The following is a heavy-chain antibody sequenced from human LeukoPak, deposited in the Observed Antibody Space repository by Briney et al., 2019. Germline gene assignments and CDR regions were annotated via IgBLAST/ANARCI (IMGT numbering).Heavy chain of an antibody. Sequence: ASVKVSCKASGYTFTGYYMHWVRQAPGQGLEWMGWINPSSGGTNYAQKFQGRVTMTRDTSISTAYMELSRLRSDDTAVYYCARARRGTAMVTSDYWGQGILVTVSS. D-gene: IGHD5-18*01. V-gene: IGHV1-2*02. J-gene: IGHJ4*02. CDR2: INPSSGGT. CDR3: ARARRGTAMVTSDY. CDR1: GYTFTGYY.